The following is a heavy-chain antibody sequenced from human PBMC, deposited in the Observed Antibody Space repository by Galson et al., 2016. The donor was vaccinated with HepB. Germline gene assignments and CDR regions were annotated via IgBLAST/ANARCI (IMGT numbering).Heavy chain of an antibody. J-gene: IGHJ4*02. Sequence: SLRLSCAASGFVFSNFGLSWVRQAPGKGLEWVASISTRRTTYYSDSVQGRFTISRDNSNNTLYLQMNSLRAEDTAVYYCAKERLVRRIFDHWGQGTLLNVSS. CDR2: ISTRRTT. CDR1: GFVFSNFG. D-gene: IGHD1-1*01. CDR3: AKERLVRRIFDH. V-gene: IGHV3-23*01.